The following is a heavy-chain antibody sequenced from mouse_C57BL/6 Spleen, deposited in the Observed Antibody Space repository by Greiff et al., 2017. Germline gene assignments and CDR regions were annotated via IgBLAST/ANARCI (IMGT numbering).Heavy chain of an antibody. V-gene: IGHV1-15*01. CDR3: TRRILPWNFDY. CDR2: IDPETGGT. J-gene: IGHJ2*01. Sequence: VKLQQSGAELVRPGASVTLSCKASGYTFTDYEMHWVKQTPVHGLEWIGAIDPETGGTAYNQKFKGKAILTADKSSSTAYMELRSLTSEDSAVYYCTRRILPWNFDYWGQGTTLTVSS. D-gene: IGHD1-1*01. CDR1: GYTFTDYE.